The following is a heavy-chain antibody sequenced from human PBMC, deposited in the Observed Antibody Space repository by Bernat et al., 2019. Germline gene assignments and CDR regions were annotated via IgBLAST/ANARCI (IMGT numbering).Heavy chain of an antibody. CDR3: AKDRGPAAYSYYGMDV. V-gene: IGHV3-9*01. CDR1: GFTFDDYA. CDR2: ISWNSGSI. J-gene: IGHJ6*02. Sequence: EVQLVESGGGLVQPGGSLRLSCAASGFTFDDYAMQWVRQAPGKGLEWVSGISWNSGSIAYADSVKGRFTISRDNAKNSLYLQMNSLRAEDTALYYCAKDRGPAAYSYYGMDVWGQGTTVTVSS.